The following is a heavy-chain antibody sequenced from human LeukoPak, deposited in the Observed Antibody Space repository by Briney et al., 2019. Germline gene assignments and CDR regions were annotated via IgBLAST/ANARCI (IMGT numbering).Heavy chain of an antibody. D-gene: IGHD2-15*01. CDR3: ARGTSYCSGGSCYSYYYGMDV. Sequence: PSETLSLTCTVSGGSISSYYWSWIRQPPGKGLEWIGYTYYSGSTNYNPSLKSRVTISVDTSKNQFSLKLSSVTAADTAVYYCARGTSYCSGGSCYSYYYGMDVWGQGTTVTVSS. J-gene: IGHJ6*02. CDR2: TYYSGST. CDR1: GGSISSYY. V-gene: IGHV4-59*01.